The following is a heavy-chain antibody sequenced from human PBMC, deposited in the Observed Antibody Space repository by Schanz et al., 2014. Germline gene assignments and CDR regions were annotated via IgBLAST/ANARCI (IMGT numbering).Heavy chain of an antibody. CDR1: GYTFTTYA. CDR3: ARGIGGYGANNYFDY. Sequence: QVQVVQSGAEVKKPGASVRVSCKASGYTFTTYAMSWVRQAPGQGLEWVGWINTGSGDTKYSQNFQGRVTITRDTSASTAYMELSSLRSEDTAVYSCARGIGGYGANNYFDYWGQGTLVTVSS. V-gene: IGHV1-3*04. J-gene: IGHJ4*02. D-gene: IGHD5-12*01. CDR2: INTGSGDT.